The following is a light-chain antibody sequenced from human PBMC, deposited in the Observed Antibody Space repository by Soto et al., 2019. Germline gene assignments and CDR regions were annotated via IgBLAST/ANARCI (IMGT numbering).Light chain of an antibody. CDR2: DAS. J-gene: IGKJ5*01. CDR3: QQRSNWPSIT. CDR1: QSVSSSS. V-gene: IGKV3-11*01. Sequence: IVMTQSPATLSLSPGERATLSCRASQSVSSSSLAWYQQKPGQAPRLLIYDASNRATGIPARFSGSGSGTDFTLTISSLEPEDFAVYYCQQRSNWPSITFGQGTRLEIK.